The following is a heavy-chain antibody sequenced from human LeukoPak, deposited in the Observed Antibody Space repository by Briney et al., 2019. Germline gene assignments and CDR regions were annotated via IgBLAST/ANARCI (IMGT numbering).Heavy chain of an antibody. CDR3: AREKFDF. Sequence: GGSLRLSCAASGFAFSNFAMHWVRQAPGKGLEWVAVVSYEGTIKYYSDSAKGRFTISRDNSNSLISLQMNNLTTEDTAAYYCAREKFDFWGQGTLVTVSP. CDR1: GFAFSNFA. J-gene: IGHJ5*01. CDR2: VSYEGTIK. V-gene: IGHV3-30*14.